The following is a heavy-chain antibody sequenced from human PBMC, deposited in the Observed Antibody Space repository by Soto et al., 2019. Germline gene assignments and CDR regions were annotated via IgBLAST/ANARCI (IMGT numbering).Heavy chain of an antibody. D-gene: IGHD5-12*01. Sequence: QVQLVESGGGVVQPGRSLSLSCAASGFTFRNYVMHWVRQAPGKGLEWVAVISSVGSNKYYADSVKGRFTISRDNSKNTLYLQMNSLRIEDTAVYYCTKDRATHRNYWGQGTLVTVSS. V-gene: IGHV3-30*18. CDR2: ISSVGSNK. CDR1: GFTFRNYV. J-gene: IGHJ4*02. CDR3: TKDRATHRNY.